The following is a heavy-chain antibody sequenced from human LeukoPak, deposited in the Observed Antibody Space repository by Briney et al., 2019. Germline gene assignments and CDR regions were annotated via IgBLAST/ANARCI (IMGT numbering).Heavy chain of an antibody. J-gene: IGHJ4*02. V-gene: IGHV4-61*02. D-gene: IGHD6-19*01. CDR1: GGSISSGSYY. CDR3: ARDEGSGRTPLGC. Sequence: SETLSLTCTVSGGSISSGSYYWSWIRQPAGKGLEWIGRIYTSGSTNYNPSLKSRVTISVDTSKNQFSLKLSSVTAADTAVYYCARDEGSGRTPLGCWGQGTLVTVSS. CDR2: IYTSGST.